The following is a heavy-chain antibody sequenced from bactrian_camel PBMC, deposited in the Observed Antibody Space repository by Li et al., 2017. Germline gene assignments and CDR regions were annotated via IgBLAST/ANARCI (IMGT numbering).Heavy chain of an antibody. CDR1: GYTYNRDC. CDR3: AAAPVAPLPTGPGYGMGTAPVMCRFSLYEYRY. D-gene: IGHD3*01. Sequence: HVQLVESGGGSVRAGGSLRLSCAASGYTYNRDCMAWFRQAPGKEREAVAIIQPFGDRKYYTDSFKGRFTISKDNAKTTVYLQMNSLKPEDTAVYYCAAAPVAPLPTGPGYGMGTAPVMCRFSLYEYRYWGQGTQVTVS. CDR2: IQPFGDRK. J-gene: IGHJ4*01. V-gene: IGHV3S1*01.